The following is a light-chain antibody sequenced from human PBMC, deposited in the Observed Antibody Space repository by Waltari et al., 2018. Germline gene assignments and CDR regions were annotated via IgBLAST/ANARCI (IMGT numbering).Light chain of an antibody. CDR1: HIVTHPY. CDR3: QQYADSPFS. J-gene: IGKJ3*01. CDR2: GAS. Sequence: EIVVTQSPGTLSLSPGERATLPCRASHIVTHPYLAWFQQKRGQAPRLLIYGASTRAAGVPDRFSGSGSGTDFTLTISRLEPEDFAMYYCQQYADSPFSFGPGTKVNFK. V-gene: IGKV3-20*01.